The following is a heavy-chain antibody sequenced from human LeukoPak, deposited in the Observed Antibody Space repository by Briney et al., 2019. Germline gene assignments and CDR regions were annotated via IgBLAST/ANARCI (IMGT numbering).Heavy chain of an antibody. CDR1: GYTFTGYY. V-gene: IGHV1-2*02. J-gene: IGHJ4*02. CDR3: ARDSPRSYYYDSSGYLFDY. D-gene: IGHD3-22*01. CDR2: INPNSGGT. Sequence: ASVKVSCKASGYTFTGYYMHWVRQAPGQGLEWMGWINPNSGGTNYAQKFQGRVTMTRDTSISTAYMELSRLRSDDTAVYYCARDSPRSYYYDSSGYLFDYWGQGTLVTVSS.